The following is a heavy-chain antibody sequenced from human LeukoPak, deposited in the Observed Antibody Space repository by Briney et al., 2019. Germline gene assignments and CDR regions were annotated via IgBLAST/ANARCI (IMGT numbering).Heavy chain of an antibody. Sequence: MSSETLSLTCTVSGGSISSGSYYWSWIQQPAGKGLEWIGRIYTSGSTNYNPSLKSRVTISVDTSKNQFSLKLSSVTAADTAVYYCARALAYSSGWYEVYWGQGTLVTVSS. J-gene: IGHJ4*02. D-gene: IGHD6-19*01. CDR1: GGSISSGSYY. CDR3: ARALAYSSGWYEVY. CDR2: IYTSGST. V-gene: IGHV4-61*02.